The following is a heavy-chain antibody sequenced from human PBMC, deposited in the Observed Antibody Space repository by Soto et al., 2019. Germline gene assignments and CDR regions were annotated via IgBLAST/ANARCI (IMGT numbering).Heavy chain of an antibody. Sequence: SGGSLRLSCAASGFTVSSNYMSWVRQAPGQGLEWVSVIYSGGSTYYADSVKGRFTISRDNSKNRLYLQMNSLRAEDTAVYYCAIDYYGMDVWGQGTTVTVSS. V-gene: IGHV3-53*01. CDR3: AIDYYGMDV. CDR2: IYSGGST. J-gene: IGHJ6*02. CDR1: GFTVSSNY.